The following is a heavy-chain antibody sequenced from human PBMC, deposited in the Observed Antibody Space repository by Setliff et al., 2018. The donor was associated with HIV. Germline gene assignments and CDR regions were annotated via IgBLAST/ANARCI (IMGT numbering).Heavy chain of an antibody. Sequence: SSETLSLTCTVSGGSISNSRYYWSWIRQPPGKGLEWIGSIYYSGSTYYNPSLKSRVTISVDTSKNQFSLKLNSVTAADAAVYYCARSTPSVGYISEHWGQGTLVTVSS. V-gene: IGHV4-39*07. CDR2: IYYSGST. CDR3: ARSTPSVGYISEH. J-gene: IGHJ4*02. D-gene: IGHD5-12*01. CDR1: GGSISNSRYY.